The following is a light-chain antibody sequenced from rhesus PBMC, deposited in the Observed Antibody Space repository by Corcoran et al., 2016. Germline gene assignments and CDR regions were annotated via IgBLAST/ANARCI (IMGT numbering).Light chain of an antibody. CDR3: MQGIEYPWT. CDR1: QNLLDSEDGNTY. V-gene: IGKV2S20*01. J-gene: IGKJ1*01. CDR2: EVS. Sequence: DIVMTQTPLSLPVTPGEPASISCRSSQNLLDSEDGNTYLEWYLQKPGQSPPPLIYEVSNRASGVPERFSGGGSDPDFTLKISRVEAEDVGVYYCMQGIEYPWTFGQGTKVEIK.